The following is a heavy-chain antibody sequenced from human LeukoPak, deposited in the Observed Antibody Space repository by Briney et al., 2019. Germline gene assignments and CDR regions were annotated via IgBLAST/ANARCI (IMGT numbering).Heavy chain of an antibody. CDR1: GFTFNNAW. CDR2: ISGSGGST. CDR3: AKRTGAGDYGDYFDY. D-gene: IGHD4-17*01. V-gene: IGHV3-23*01. J-gene: IGHJ4*02. Sequence: GGSLRLSCAASGFTFNNAWMSWVRQAPGKGLEWVSAISGSGGSTYYADSVKGRFTISRDNSKNTLYLQMNSLRAEDTAVYYCAKRTGAGDYGDYFDYWGQGTLVTVSS.